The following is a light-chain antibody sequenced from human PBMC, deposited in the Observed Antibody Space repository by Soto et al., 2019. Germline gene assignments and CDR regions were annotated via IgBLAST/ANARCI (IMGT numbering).Light chain of an antibody. CDR2: DAS. V-gene: IGKV1-33*01. J-gene: IGKJ4*01. Sequence: DIQMTQSPYSLSASVGDRVTVTCHASQDISNYVNWYQQKPGKAPKLLINDASTLETGVPSRFSGGGSGTEFTFTITSLQPEDIAAYSCHQYGNEPLTFGGGTKVDIK. CDR3: HQYGNEPLT. CDR1: QDISNY.